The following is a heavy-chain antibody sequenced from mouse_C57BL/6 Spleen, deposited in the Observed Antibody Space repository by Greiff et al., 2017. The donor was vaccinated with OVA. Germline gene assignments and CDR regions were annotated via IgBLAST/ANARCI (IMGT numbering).Heavy chain of an antibody. Sequence: EVKLMESGGGLVKPGGSLTLSCAASGFTFSDYGMHWVRQAPEKGLEWVAYISSGSSTIYYAATVKGRFPISRDNATNTLFLQLTRLRSEDTAMYYCARQKGPDDYDGRVDYWGQGTTLTVSS. CDR2: ISSGSSTI. D-gene: IGHD2-4*01. CDR1: GFTFSDYG. CDR3: ARQKGPDDYDGRVDY. V-gene: IGHV5-17*01. J-gene: IGHJ2*01.